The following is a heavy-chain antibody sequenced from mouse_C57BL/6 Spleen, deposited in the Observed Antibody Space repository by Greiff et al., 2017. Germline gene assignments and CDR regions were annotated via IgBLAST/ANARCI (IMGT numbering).Heavy chain of an antibody. V-gene: IGHV14-2*01. Sequence: VQLKQSGAELVKPGASVKLSCTASGFNIKDYYMHWVKQRTEQGLEWIGRIDPEDGETKYAPKFQGKATITADTSSNTAYLQLSRLTSEDTAVHYCARWYYGSPYAMDYWGQGTSVTVSS. CDR1: GFNIKDYY. J-gene: IGHJ4*01. D-gene: IGHD1-1*01. CDR3: ARWYYGSPYAMDY. CDR2: IDPEDGET.